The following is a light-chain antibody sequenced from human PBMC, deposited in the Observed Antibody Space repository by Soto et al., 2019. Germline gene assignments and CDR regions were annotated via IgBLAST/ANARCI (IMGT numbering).Light chain of an antibody. CDR2: GAS. Sequence: EIVMTQSPATLSVSPGERVTLSCRASQSVRSFLAWYQQKPGQAPRLLFYGASARATGLPARFSGSGSGTEFTLTISSLQSEDFGAYYCQQYYTWPLTFGGGTNVEIK. V-gene: IGKV3-15*01. J-gene: IGKJ4*01. CDR1: QSVRSF. CDR3: QQYYTWPLT.